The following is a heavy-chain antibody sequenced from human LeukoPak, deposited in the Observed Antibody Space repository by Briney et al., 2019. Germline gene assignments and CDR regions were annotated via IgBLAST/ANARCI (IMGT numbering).Heavy chain of an antibody. CDR1: GFAFSIYA. CDR3: VKDQAYCTGGNCYYYFYYLDV. Sequence: GGSLRLSCATSGFAFSIYAMTWVRQAPGKGLEWVSTISGSGGNTYYADSVKGRFTISRDNSKNTLYLQMNSVRAEDTAVYYCVKDQAYCTGGNCYYYFYYLDVWGKGTTVTVSS. J-gene: IGHJ6*03. CDR2: ISGSGGNT. V-gene: IGHV3-23*01. D-gene: IGHD2-15*01.